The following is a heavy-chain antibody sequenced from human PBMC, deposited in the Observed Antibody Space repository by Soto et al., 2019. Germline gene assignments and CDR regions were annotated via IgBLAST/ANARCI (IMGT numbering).Heavy chain of an antibody. CDR3: ARDNGLAGSFDP. V-gene: IGHV3-48*02. Sequence: GGSLRLSCAASGFTFRTYSMNWVRQAPGKGLEWISYITSTSTTIYYADSVKGRFTISRDNAKNSLYLQMNSLRDEDTAVYYCARDNGLAGSFDPWGQGTLVTV. J-gene: IGHJ5*02. D-gene: IGHD6-13*01. CDR1: GFTFRTYS. CDR2: ITSTSTTI.